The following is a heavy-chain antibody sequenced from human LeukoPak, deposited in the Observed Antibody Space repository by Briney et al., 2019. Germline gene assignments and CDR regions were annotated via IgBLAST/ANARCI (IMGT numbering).Heavy chain of an antibody. D-gene: IGHD6-19*01. CDR3: AKRRHTGISVAGAIDY. CDR1: GFSFSSYA. CDR2: ISGSGEST. V-gene: IGHV3-23*01. Sequence: QAGGSLRLSCAASGFSFSSYAMSWVRQAPGKGLEWVSGISGSGESTYYADSVKGRFTISRDNSKNTLYLQMNSLRAEDTAVYYCAKRRHTGISVAGAIDYWGQGTLVTVSS. J-gene: IGHJ4*02.